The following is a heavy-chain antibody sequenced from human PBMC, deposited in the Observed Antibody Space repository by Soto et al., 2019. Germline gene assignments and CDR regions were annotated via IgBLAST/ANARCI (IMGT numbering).Heavy chain of an antibody. CDR3: AREARYYYDISGYPKPFDY. CDR2: ISSSSSYI. V-gene: IGHV3-21*01. J-gene: IGHJ4*02. CDR1: GFTFSSYS. D-gene: IGHD3-22*01. Sequence: GGSLRLSCAASGFTFSSYSMNWARQAPGKGLEWVSSISSSSSYIYYADSVKGRFTISRDNAKNSLYLQMNSLRAEDTAVYYCAREARYYYDISGYPKPFDYWGQGTLGTVSS.